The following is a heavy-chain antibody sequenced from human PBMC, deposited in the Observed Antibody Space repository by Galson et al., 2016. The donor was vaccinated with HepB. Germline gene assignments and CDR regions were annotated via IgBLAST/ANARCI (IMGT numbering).Heavy chain of an antibody. CDR3: ARGTHYGDFSDY. D-gene: IGHD4-17*01. CDR1: GFSISSSSYY. V-gene: IGHV4-39*01. J-gene: IGHJ4*01. CDR2: FDYSGST. Sequence: SETLSLTCTVSGFSISSSSYYWGWIRQPPGKGLEWIGNFDYSGSTHYNPSLKGRVTMSADTSKNQFSLNLSTVTAADTAVYFCARGTHYGDFSDYWGHGTLVTVSS.